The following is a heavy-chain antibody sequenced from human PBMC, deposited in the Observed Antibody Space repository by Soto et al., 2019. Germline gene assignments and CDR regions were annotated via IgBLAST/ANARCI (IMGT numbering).Heavy chain of an antibody. J-gene: IGHJ4*02. V-gene: IGHV2-5*02. Sequence: QITLKESGPTLVRPAQTLTLTCDFSGFSLSTYHMGVAWIRQPPGKALEWLALIYWDDDKRYSPSLKARLAISKDNSSNQVVLTITNIDPGDSATYFCAHAGDYDLLTFDHWGPGTLVTVSS. CDR3: AHAGDYDLLTFDH. CDR2: IYWDDDK. D-gene: IGHD4-17*01. CDR1: GFSLSTYHMG.